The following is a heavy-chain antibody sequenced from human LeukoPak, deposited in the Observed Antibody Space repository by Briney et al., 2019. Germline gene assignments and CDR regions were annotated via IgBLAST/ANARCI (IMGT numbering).Heavy chain of an antibody. CDR2: IYYSGNT. V-gene: IGHV4-39*01. D-gene: IGHD3-22*01. CDR1: GGSISSRTYY. J-gene: IGHJ4*02. Sequence: PSETLCLTSTVPGGSISSRTYYWGWIRHPPGKGLEWLGSIYYSGNTYYNPSLKSRVTISVDTSKNHFSLKLSSVTAADTAVYYCARHGTYDSSGTHDYWGQGTRVTVSS. CDR3: ARHGTYDSSGTHDY.